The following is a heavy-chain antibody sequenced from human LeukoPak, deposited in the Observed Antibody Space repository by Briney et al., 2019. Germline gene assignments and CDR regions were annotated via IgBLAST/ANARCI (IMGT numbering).Heavy chain of an antibody. CDR2: IYYSGST. D-gene: IGHD3-9*01. CDR1: GGSISSSSYY. CDR3: ARIRYYDILTGYYPIGYYYGMDV. V-gene: IGHV4-39*01. Sequence: PSETLSLTCTVSGGSISSSSYYWGWIRQPPGKGLERIGSIYYSGSTYYNPSLKSRVTISVDTSKNQFSLKLSSVTAADTAVYYCARIRYYDILTGYYPIGYYYGMDVWGQGTTVTVSS. J-gene: IGHJ6*02.